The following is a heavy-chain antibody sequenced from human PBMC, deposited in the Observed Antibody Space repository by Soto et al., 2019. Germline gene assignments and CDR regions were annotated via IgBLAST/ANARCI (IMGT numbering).Heavy chain of an antibody. CDR3: AYSRYTGSGVDY. V-gene: IGHV2-5*02. CDR2: IYWDDDK. D-gene: IGHD3-10*01. CDR1: GFSLSTSGVG. Sequence: QITLKESGPTLVKPTQTLTLTCTFSGFSLSTSGVGVGWIRQPPGKALEWLALIYWDDDKRYSPSLKSRLTITKDTSKNQVVRTMTNMDPVDTATYYCAYSRYTGSGVDYWGQGTLVTVSS. J-gene: IGHJ4*02.